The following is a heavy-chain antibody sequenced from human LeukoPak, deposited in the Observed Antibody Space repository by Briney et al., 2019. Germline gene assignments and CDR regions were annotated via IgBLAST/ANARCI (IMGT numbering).Heavy chain of an antibody. V-gene: IGHV4-39*01. CDR3: ARLVSYDVLTENFYKYYMDV. CDR2: FFYTGST. D-gene: IGHD3-9*01. CDR1: SGSISSNNYY. J-gene: IGHJ6*03. Sequence: SDTESLTCTVSSGSISSNNYYWGWIRQPPGKGLEWIGSFFYTGSTFYNPSLKSRVTMSLDALKNQFTLKVTSVTATDTAVYYCARLVSYDVLTENFYKYYMDVWGKGTTVTVSS.